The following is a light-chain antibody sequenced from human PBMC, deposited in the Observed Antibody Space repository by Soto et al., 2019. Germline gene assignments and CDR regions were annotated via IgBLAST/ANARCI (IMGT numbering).Light chain of an antibody. J-gene: IGKJ1*01. CDR3: QDYSPYSWT. CDR2: DAS. CDR1: ESISSW. Sequence: DLPMTQSPSTLSASVGDTVTHTFRASESISSWLAWYQEKPGKAPNLLIYDASSLESGVPSRFSGSGSGTEFTLTISSLQPDDFATYYCQDYSPYSWTFGQGTKVDIK. V-gene: IGKV1-5*01.